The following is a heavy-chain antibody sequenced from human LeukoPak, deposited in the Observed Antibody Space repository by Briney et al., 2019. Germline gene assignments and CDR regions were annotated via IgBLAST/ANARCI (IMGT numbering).Heavy chain of an antibody. CDR1: GDSVSSDY. CDR3: ARHTPKSLGNFDY. D-gene: IGHD5/OR15-5a*01. J-gene: IGHJ4*02. Sequence: PSDSLSLACTVSGDSVSSDYWSWIRQPPGKGLESIAYIALGGKSNYNPQLKSQFSISVATSRNQASLKLKSVTAADTAVFYWARHTPKSLGNFDYWGRGTLVSVS. CDR2: IALGGKS. V-gene: IGHV4-59*08.